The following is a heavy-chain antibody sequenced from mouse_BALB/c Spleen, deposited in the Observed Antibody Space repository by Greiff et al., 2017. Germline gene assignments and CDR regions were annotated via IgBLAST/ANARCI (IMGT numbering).Heavy chain of an antibody. CDR1: GFTFSDYY. J-gene: IGHJ4*01. Sequence: DVKLVESGGGLVKPGGSLKLSCAASGFTFSDYYMYWVRQTPEKRLEWVATISDGGSYTYYPDSVKGRFTISRDNAKNNLYLQMSSLKSEDTAMYYCARGSPLYAMDYWGQGTSVTVSS. V-gene: IGHV5-4*02. CDR2: ISDGGSYT. CDR3: ARGSPLYAMDY.